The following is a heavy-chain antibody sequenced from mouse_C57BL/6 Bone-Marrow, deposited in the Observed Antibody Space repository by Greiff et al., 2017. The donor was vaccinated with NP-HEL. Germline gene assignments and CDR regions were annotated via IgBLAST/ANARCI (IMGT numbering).Heavy chain of an antibody. CDR2: IYPGSGST. V-gene: IGHV1-55*01. Sequence: QVQLQQPGAELVKPGASVKMSCKASGYTFTSYWITWVKQRPGQGLEWIGDIYPGSGSTNYNEKFKSKATLTVDTSSSTAYMQLSSLTSEDSAVYYCARRGTTVVPHYFDYWGQGTTLTVSS. CDR1: GYTFTSYW. D-gene: IGHD1-1*01. CDR3: ARRGTTVVPHYFDY. J-gene: IGHJ2*01.